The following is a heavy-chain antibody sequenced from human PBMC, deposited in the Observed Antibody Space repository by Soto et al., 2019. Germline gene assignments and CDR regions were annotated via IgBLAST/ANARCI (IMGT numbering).Heavy chain of an antibody. CDR3: AREEYYYDSSRFDY. V-gene: IGHV3-7*01. CDR2: IKQDGSEK. CDR1: GXTFSSYW. Sequence: GSLRLSCAASGXTFSSYWMSWVRQAPGKGLEWVANIKQDGSEKYYVDSVKGLFTISRDNAKNSLYLQMNSMRAEDTAVYYCAREEYYYDSSRFDYWGQGTLGPVS. D-gene: IGHD3-22*01. J-gene: IGHJ4*02.